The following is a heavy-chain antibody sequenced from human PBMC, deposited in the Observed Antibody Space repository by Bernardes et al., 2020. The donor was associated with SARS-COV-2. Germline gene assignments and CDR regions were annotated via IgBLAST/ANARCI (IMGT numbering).Heavy chain of an antibody. CDR1: GDFVFSNSAA. CDR3: ARDPQFQLLYRFYYGMDV. V-gene: IGHV6-1*01. J-gene: IGHJ6*02. D-gene: IGHD2-2*02. Sequence: QNLSLTCAVAGDFVFSNSAAWNLFRQSPSRGLEWLGRTYYRSKWYNDYALSVKGRITIDADTSKNHFSLHLTSVTPEDTAVYFCARDPQFQLLYRFYYGMDVWGQGTTVTVSS. CDR2: TYYRSKWYN.